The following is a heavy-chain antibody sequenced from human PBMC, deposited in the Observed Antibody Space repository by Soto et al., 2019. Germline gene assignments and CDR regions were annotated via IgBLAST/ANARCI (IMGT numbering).Heavy chain of an antibody. CDR1: GASISSYY. CDR3: ATLLGDYGDSNFDY. V-gene: IGHV4-59*12. J-gene: IGHJ4*02. CDR2: IYYSGST. D-gene: IGHD4-17*01. Sequence: SETLSLTCTVSGASISSYYWSWIRQPPGKGLEWIGSIYYSGSTNYNPSLKSRVTISVDTSKNQFSLKLSSVTAADTAVYYCATLLGDYGDSNFDYWGQGTLVTVSS.